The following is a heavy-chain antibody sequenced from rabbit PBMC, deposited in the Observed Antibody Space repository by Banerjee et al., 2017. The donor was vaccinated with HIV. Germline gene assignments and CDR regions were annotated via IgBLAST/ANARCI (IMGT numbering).Heavy chain of an antibody. CDR2: THAGSSGST. D-gene: IGHD1-1*01. J-gene: IGHJ4*01. CDR1: GFDISSYN. Sequence: QSLEESGGGLVTPGASLTLTCTASGFDISSYNMCWVRQAPGKGLEWIACTHAGSSGSTYYASWAKGRFTISKTSSTTVTLQMTSLTAADTATYFCARDLADVIGWNFNLWGQGTLVTVS. V-gene: IGHV1S40*01. CDR3: ARDLADVIGWNFNL.